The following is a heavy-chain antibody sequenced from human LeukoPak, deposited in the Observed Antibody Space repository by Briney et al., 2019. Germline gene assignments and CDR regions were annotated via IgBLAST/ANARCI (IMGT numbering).Heavy chain of an antibody. Sequence: GGSLRLSCAASGFSFRDHYMDWIRQAPGKGLDWVGRTRNKANGYTTEYAASVKGRFTISRDDSKNSLYLQMNSLQTEDAAVYYCARVHSSSWDGSYFDNWGHGTLVTVSS. CDR1: GFSFRDHY. V-gene: IGHV3-72*01. D-gene: IGHD6-13*01. CDR3: ARVHSSSWDGSYFDN. CDR2: TRNKANGYTT. J-gene: IGHJ4*01.